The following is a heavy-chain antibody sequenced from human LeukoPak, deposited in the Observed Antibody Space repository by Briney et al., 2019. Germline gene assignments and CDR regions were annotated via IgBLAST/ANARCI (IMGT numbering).Heavy chain of an antibody. D-gene: IGHD1-7*01. CDR3: ARGPITGTTPFFDY. J-gene: IGHJ4*02. Sequence: GGSLRLSCAASGFTFSSYSMNWVRQAPGKGLEGASSISSSSSYIYYADSVKGRFTISRDNAKNSLYLQMNSLRAEDTAVYYCARGPITGTTPFFDYWGQGTLVTVSS. CDR1: GFTFSSYS. CDR2: ISSSSSYI. V-gene: IGHV3-21*01.